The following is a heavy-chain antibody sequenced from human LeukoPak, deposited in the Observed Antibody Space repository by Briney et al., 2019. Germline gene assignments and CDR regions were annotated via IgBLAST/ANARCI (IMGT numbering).Heavy chain of an antibody. V-gene: IGHV1-2*02. J-gene: IGHJ4*02. CDR1: GYTFTGYY. D-gene: IGHD4-23*01. CDR3: ARGHGPGGTRWPNLDY. CDR2: INPNSGGT. Sequence: ASVKVSCKASGYTFTGYYMHWVRQAPGQGLEWMGWINPNSGGTNYAQKFQGRVTMTRDTSINTAYVELSSLTSEDTAVYYCARGHGPGGTRWPNLDYWGQGTLITVSA.